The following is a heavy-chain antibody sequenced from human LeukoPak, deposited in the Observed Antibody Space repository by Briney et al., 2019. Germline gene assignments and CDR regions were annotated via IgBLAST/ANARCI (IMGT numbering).Heavy chain of an antibody. V-gene: IGHV1-2*02. D-gene: IGHD1-26*01. CDR3: ARGPYSGSYYYFDY. CDR2: INPNSGGT. J-gene: IGHJ4*02. CDR1: GYTFTGYY. Sequence: ASVKVSCKASGYTFTGYYMHWVRQAPGQGPEWMGWINPNSGGTSYAQKFQGRVTMTRDTSISTAYMELSRLRSDDTAVYYCARGPYSGSYYYFDYWGQGTLVTVSS.